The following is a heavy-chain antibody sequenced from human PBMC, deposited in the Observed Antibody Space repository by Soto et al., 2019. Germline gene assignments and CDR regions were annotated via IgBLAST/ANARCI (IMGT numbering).Heavy chain of an antibody. J-gene: IGHJ4*02. Sequence: QMLLVQSGPEVKKPGTSVKVSCKASGFTFTSSAVQWVRQARGQRLEWIGWIVVGSGNTNYAQKFQERVTITRDLSTSQAYMELSSLRSEDTAVYYCAAVHDSSGWYGRWYFDYWGQGTLVTVSS. CDR2: IVVGSGNT. V-gene: IGHV1-58*01. CDR3: AAVHDSSGWYGRWYFDY. D-gene: IGHD6-19*01. CDR1: GFTFTSSA.